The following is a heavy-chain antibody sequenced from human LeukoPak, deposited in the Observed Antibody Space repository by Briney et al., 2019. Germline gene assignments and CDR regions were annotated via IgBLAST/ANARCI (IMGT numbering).Heavy chain of an antibody. CDR2: IYYSGST. Sequence: SETLSLTCTVSGGSISSSSYYWGWIRQPPGKGLEWIGSIYYSGSTYYNPSLKSRVTISVDTSKNQFSLKLSSVTAADTAVYYCARDEDGGTAMGVNWFDPWGQGTLVTVSS. V-gene: IGHV4-39*07. CDR1: GGSISSSSYY. D-gene: IGHD5-18*01. J-gene: IGHJ5*02. CDR3: ARDEDGGTAMGVNWFDP.